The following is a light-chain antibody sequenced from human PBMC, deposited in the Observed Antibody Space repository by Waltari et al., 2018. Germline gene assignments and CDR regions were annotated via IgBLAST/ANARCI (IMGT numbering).Light chain of an antibody. CDR3: TSQALDGVVL. V-gene: IGLV2-14*03. CDR2: DAT. Sequence: QSALTQPASVSGSPGQSITISCTGIGSAIDDSDFVSWYQHPPGKAPRVIIFDATNRPSGISHRFSASKSANTASLTISGLQPEDEGDYYCTSQALDGVVLFGGGTQVTV. CDR1: GSAIDDSDF. J-gene: IGLJ2*01.